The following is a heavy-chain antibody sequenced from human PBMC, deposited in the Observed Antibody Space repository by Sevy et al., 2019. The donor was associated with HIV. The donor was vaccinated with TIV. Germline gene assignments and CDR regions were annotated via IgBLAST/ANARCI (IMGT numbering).Heavy chain of an antibody. CDR3: VGPKLTYSSGWDYFDY. J-gene: IGHJ4*02. Sequence: SETLSLTCTVSGASISSTDYYWGWIRQSPGKGLEWIASIRHGGYTFYNPSLESRVSISADTSKNQFSLKLRFVSAAETSIYYCVGPKLTYSSGWDYFDYWGQGTVVTVSS. CDR2: IRHGGYT. CDR1: GASISSTDYY. V-gene: IGHV4-39*01. D-gene: IGHD6-19*01.